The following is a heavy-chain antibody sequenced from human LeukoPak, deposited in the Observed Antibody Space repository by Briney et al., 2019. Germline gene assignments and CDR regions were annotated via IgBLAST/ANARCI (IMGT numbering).Heavy chain of an antibody. Sequence: SGGSLRLSCAASGFTFRNYYMIWIRQATGKGLEWLPYISSNGNTIYYADSVRGRFTVSRDNVKNSLFVEMNSLRAEDTAVYYCARDGYNYFDFWGQGTLVTVSS. CDR2: ISSNGNTI. CDR1: GFTFRNYY. D-gene: IGHD5-24*01. CDR3: ARDGYNYFDF. J-gene: IGHJ4*02. V-gene: IGHV3-11*01.